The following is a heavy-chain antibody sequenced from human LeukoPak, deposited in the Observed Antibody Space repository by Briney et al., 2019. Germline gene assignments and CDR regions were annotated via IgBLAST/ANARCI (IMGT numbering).Heavy chain of an antibody. V-gene: IGHV3-21*01. CDR3: SLWFGKFDY. D-gene: IGHD3-10*01. CDR2: ISYNSNYI. CDR1: GFTFSNFS. J-gene: IGHJ4*02. Sequence: GGSLRLSCAASGFTFSNFSMHWVRQSAGKGLEWVASISYNSNYIYTANSIRGRFTISRDNAKDSLYLQMNSLRAEDTAVYYCSLWFGKFDYWGQGTLVTVSS.